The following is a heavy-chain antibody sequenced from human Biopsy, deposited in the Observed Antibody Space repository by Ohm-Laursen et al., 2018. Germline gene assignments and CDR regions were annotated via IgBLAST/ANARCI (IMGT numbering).Heavy chain of an antibody. J-gene: IGHJ3*02. CDR2: INIDGSGT. CDR3: AKGRVGNSGSLDI. D-gene: IGHD1-1*01. V-gene: IGHV3-74*03. CDR1: GFTFNSYW. Sequence: SLRLSCAASGFTFNSYWMHWVRQAPGKGLAWVSRINIDGSGTKYADPVRGRFTVSRDNSQNTLYLQMNSLRAEDTAIYYCAKGRVGNSGSLDIWGHGTMVTVSS.